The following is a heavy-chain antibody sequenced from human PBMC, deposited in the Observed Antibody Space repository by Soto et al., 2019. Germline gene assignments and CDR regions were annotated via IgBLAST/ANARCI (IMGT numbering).Heavy chain of an antibody. J-gene: IGHJ5*02. CDR2: INHSGGT. CDR1: GGSFSGYY. Sequence: ETLSLTCAVYGGSFSGYYWSWIRQPPGKGLEWIGEINHSGGTNYNPSLKSRVTISIDTANNHFSLRLSLVTAADTAVYYCARIRYQLPSSVVWFDPWGQGTLVTVSS. V-gene: IGHV4-34*01. D-gene: IGHD2-2*01. CDR3: ARIRYQLPSSVVWFDP.